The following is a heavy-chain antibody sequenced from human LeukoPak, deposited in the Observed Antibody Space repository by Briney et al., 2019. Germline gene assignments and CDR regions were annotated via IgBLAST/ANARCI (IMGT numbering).Heavy chain of an antibody. J-gene: IGHJ4*02. CDR1: GFTFSSYA. CDR3: AREGVDYDILTGSDY. Sequence: GRSLRLSCAASGFTFSSYAMHWVRQAPGKGLEWVAVISYDGSNKYYADSVKGRFTISRDNSKNTLYLQMNSLRAEDTAVYYCAREGVDYDILTGSDYWGQGTLVTVSS. CDR2: ISYDGSNK. V-gene: IGHV3-30-3*01. D-gene: IGHD3-9*01.